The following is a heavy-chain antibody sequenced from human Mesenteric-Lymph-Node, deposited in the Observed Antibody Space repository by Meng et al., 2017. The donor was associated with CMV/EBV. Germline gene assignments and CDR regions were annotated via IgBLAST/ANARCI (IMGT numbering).Heavy chain of an antibody. CDR2: IYYSGST. CDR3: ARDFGGATDNWFDP. D-gene: IGHD3-16*01. Sequence: SETLSLTCTVSGGSVSSGSYYWSWIRQPPGKGLEWIGYIYYSGSTNYNPSLKRRVTISVDTSKNQFSLKLSSVTAADTAVYYCARDFGGATDNWFDPWGQGTLVTVSS. J-gene: IGHJ5*02. CDR1: GGSVSSGSYY. V-gene: IGHV4-61*01.